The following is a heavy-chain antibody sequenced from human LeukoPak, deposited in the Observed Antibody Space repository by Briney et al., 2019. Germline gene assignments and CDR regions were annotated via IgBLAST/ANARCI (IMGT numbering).Heavy chain of an antibody. CDR1: GYTFTSYD. D-gene: IGHD4-17*01. V-gene: IGHV1-69*04. CDR2: IIPILGIA. J-gene: IGHJ4*02. CDR3: ARGIYGDLYYFDY. Sequence: ASVKVSCKASGYTFTSYDINWVRQAPGQGLEWMGRIIPILGIANYAQKFQGRVTITADKSTSTAYMELSSLRSEDTAVYYCARGIYGDLYYFDYWGQGTLVTVSS.